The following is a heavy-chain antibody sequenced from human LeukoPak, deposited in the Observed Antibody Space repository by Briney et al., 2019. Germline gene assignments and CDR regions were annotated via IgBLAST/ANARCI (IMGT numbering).Heavy chain of an antibody. D-gene: IGHD3-3*01. CDR3: ARHATYYDFWSGSGWFDP. CDR2: IYYSGST. V-gene: IGHV4-59*08. Sequence: SETLSLTCAVYGGSFSGYYWSWIRQPPGKGLEWIGYIYYSGSTNYNPSLKSRVTISVDTSKNQFSLKLSSVTAADTAVYYCARHATYYDFWSGSGWFDPWGQGTPVTVSS. J-gene: IGHJ5*02. CDR1: GGSFSGYY.